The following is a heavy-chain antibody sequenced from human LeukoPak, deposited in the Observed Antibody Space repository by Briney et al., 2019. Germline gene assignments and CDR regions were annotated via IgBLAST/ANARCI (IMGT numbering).Heavy chain of an antibody. J-gene: IGHJ4*02. CDR2: INPNTGGT. CDR1: GYTLNDYF. V-gene: IGHV1-2*02. CDR3: ARDHPARSFDY. Sequence: ASVKVSCKASGYTLNDYFIHWVRQAPGQGLEWLGYINPNTGGTNSAQKFQDRVIVTWDAFTSATYMELTRLTSDDTAVYFCARDHPARSFDYWGQGTLVTVSS. D-gene: IGHD6-6*01.